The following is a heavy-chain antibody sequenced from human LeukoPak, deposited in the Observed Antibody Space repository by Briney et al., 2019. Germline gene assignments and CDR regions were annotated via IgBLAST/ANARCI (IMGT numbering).Heavy chain of an antibody. CDR3: AREGYSSGWYAKQINWFDP. CDR1: GYTFTSYG. V-gene: IGHV1-18*01. CDR2: ISAYNGNT. Sequence: ASVQVSCKASGYTFTSYGISWVRQAPGQGLEWMGWISAYNGNTNYAQKLQGRVTMTTDTSTSTAYMELRSLRSDDTAVYYCAREGYSSGWYAKQINWFDPWGQGTLVTVSS. D-gene: IGHD6-19*01. J-gene: IGHJ5*02.